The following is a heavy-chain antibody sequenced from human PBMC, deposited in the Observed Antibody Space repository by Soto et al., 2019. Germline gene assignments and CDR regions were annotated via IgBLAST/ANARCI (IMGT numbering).Heavy chain of an antibody. CDR3: AKDQHFPWLRSPQNYFDY. Sequence: PGGSLRLSCAASGFTFSSYGMHWVRQAPGKGLEWVAVISYDGSNKYYADSVKGRFTISRDNSKNTLYLQMNSLRAEDTAVYYCAKDQHFPWLRSPQNYFDYWGQGTLVTVSS. CDR2: ISYDGSNK. CDR1: GFTFSSYG. D-gene: IGHD5-12*01. V-gene: IGHV3-30*18. J-gene: IGHJ4*02.